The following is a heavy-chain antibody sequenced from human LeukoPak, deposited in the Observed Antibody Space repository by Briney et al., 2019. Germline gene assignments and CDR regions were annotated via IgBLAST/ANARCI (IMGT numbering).Heavy chain of an antibody. CDR3: AREASLSGCYFDY. Sequence: PGGSLRLSCAASGFTFSSYGMHWVRQAPGKGLEWVAVIWYDGTDKYYGDSVKGRFTISRDNSKNTLFLQMNSLRAEDTALYYCAREASLSGCYFDYSGQGTLVTVSS. D-gene: IGHD5-12*01. CDR1: GFTFSSYG. V-gene: IGHV3-33*01. CDR2: IWYDGTDK. J-gene: IGHJ4*02.